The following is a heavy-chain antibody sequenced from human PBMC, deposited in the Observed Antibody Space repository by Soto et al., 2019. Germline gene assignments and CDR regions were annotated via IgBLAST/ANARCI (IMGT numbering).Heavy chain of an antibody. CDR3: ARESEDLTSNFDY. Sequence: GGSLRLSCAASGFIFTRYSMNWVRQAPGEGLEWVSSISSTTNYIYYGDSMKGRFTISRDNAKNSLYLEMNSLRAEDTAVYYCARESEDLTSNFDYWGQGTLVTVSS. J-gene: IGHJ4*02. CDR2: ISSTTNYI. V-gene: IGHV3-21*06. CDR1: GFIFTRYS.